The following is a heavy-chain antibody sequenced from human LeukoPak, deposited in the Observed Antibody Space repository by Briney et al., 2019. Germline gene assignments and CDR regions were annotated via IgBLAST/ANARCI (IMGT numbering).Heavy chain of an antibody. CDR2: IYYSGST. Sequence: PSETLSLTCTVSGGSISTSNYYWGWIRQPPGKGLEWIGTIYYSGSTCYNPSLKSRVTISVDTSKNQFSLKLSSVTAADTAVYYCARHKAITLVRGIISYFFHSWGQGTLVTVSS. D-gene: IGHD3-10*01. CDR3: ARHKAITLVRGIISYFFHS. V-gene: IGHV4-39*01. CDR1: GGSISTSNYY. J-gene: IGHJ4*02.